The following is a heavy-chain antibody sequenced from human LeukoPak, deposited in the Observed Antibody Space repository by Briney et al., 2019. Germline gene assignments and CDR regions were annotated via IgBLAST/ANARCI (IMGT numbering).Heavy chain of an antibody. D-gene: IGHD2-8*01. CDR1: GFTFSNYA. J-gene: IGHJ3*02. CDR2: VSSSSTNK. CDR3: ARGVSHGFDI. Sequence: GGSLRLSCAASGFTFSNYAMNWVRQAPGKGLEWVSSVSSSSTNKFYADSVKGRFTISRDNAKNTLYLQMNSLRAEDTAVYYCARGVSHGFDIWGRGTMVTVSS. V-gene: IGHV3-21*01.